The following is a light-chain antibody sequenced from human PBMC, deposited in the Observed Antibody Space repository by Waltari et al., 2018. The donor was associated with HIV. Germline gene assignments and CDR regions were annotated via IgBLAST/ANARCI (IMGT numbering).Light chain of an antibody. CDR3: QQYFLTPFT. J-gene: IGKJ4*01. CDR2: LAS. Sequence: DIVMTQSPDPLAVSLGERAPTTCTSSQSVLASSANQHYLAWYQQRPGQPPTLLIYLASSRESGVPDRFSGSGSGTDFALTISSLQAGDVAVYYCQQYFLTPFTFGGGTKVEIK. CDR1: QSVLASSANQHY. V-gene: IGKV4-1*01.